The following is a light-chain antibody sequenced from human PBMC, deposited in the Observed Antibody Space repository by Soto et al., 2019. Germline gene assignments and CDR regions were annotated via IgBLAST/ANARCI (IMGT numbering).Light chain of an antibody. CDR2: KPS. J-gene: IGKJ1*01. CDR3: QHCNSYAEE. V-gene: IGKV1-5*03. CDR1: QTISSW. Sequence: DIPMTQSPSTLSGSVGDRVTITCRASQTISSWLAVYQQKPGKDPKLLIYKPSTLKSGVTSRFSGSGSGTEFTLSISSLQPDDFAPYYGQHCNSYAEEFGQGTKGELK.